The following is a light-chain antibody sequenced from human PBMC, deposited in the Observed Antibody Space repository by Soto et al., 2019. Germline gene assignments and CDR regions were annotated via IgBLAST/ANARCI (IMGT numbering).Light chain of an antibody. CDR3: LQALQTPT. J-gene: IGKJ2*01. V-gene: IGKV2-28*01. Sequence: VITQSPLSLPVSPGEPASISCRSSQSLLYSDGYNYLDWYMQKPGQSPQLLIYLGSNRASGVPDRFSGSGSGTDFTLKISRVEADDVGVYYCLQALQTPTFGQGTRLEI. CDR2: LGS. CDR1: QSLLYSDGYNY.